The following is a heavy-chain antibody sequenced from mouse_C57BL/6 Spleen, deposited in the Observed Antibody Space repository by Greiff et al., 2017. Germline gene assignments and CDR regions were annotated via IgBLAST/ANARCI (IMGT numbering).Heavy chain of an antibody. CDR2: INPSSGYT. J-gene: IGHJ2*01. V-gene: IGHV1-4*01. Sequence: VNVVESGAELARPGASVKMSCKASGYTFTSYTMHWVKQRPGQGLEWIGYINPSSGYTKYNQKFKDKATLTADKSSSTAYMQLSSLTSEDSAVYYCARNYYSNYLDYWGQGTTLTVSS. CDR3: ARNYYSNYLDY. CDR1: GYTFTSYT. D-gene: IGHD2-5*01.